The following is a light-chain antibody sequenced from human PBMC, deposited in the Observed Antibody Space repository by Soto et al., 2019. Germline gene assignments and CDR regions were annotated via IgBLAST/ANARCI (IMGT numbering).Light chain of an antibody. Sequence: QSALTQPASVSGSAGQSITISCTGTSSDVGDYYYVSWYQQHPGKAPKLMIYEVKNRPSGVSNRFSGSKSVNTASLTISGLQAEDEADYHGTSYTRSSTSHVIFGGGTKLTVL. CDR3: TSYTRSSTSHVI. CDR1: SSDVGDYYY. J-gene: IGLJ2*01. V-gene: IGLV2-14*01. CDR2: EVK.